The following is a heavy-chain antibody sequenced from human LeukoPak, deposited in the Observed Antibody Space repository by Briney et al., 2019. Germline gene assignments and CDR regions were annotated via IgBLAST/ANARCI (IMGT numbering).Heavy chain of an antibody. D-gene: IGHD2-15*01. J-gene: IGHJ6*03. CDR1: GFTFSSYS. V-gene: IGHV3-48*04. CDR2: ISGSNSTI. Sequence: GGSLRLSCAASGFTFSSYSMNWVRQAPGKGLEWLSYISGSNSTIYYADSVKGRFTISRDNAKNSLYLQMDSLRAEDTAVYYCARESLGYCSGSTCYYFYMDFWGKGTTVTVSS. CDR3: ARESLGYCSGSTCYYFYMDF.